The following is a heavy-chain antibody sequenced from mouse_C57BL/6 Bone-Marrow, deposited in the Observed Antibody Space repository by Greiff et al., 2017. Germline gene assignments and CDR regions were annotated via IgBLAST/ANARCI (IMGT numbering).Heavy chain of an antibody. Sequence: QVQLKESGPGLVAPSQSLSITCTVSGFSLTSYALSWVRQPPGKGLEWLGVIWTGGGPNYNSALKSRLSISKDNSKSQVFLKMNSLQTDEAARYYCARKGAYDSNDVDWYFDVWGTGTTVTVSS. D-gene: IGHD2-5*01. J-gene: IGHJ1*03. V-gene: IGHV2-9-1*01. CDR1: GFSLTSYA. CDR3: ARKGAYDSNDVDWYFDV. CDR2: IWTGGGP.